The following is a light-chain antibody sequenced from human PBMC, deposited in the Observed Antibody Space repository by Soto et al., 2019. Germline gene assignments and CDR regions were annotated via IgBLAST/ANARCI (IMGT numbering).Light chain of an antibody. CDR1: QSVSSY. V-gene: IGKV3-11*01. Sequence: EIVLTQSPATLSLSPGERATLSCRASQSVSSYLAWYQQKPGQAPRLLNYDASNRATGIPARFSGSGSGTDFTLTISSLEPEDFAVYYCQQRSNWPPRITFGQGTRLEIK. J-gene: IGKJ5*01. CDR2: DAS. CDR3: QQRSNWPPRIT.